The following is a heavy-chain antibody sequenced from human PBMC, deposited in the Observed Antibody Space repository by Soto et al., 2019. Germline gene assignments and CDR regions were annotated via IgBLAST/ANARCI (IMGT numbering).Heavy chain of an antibody. CDR3: ARMARYSSGFDY. V-gene: IGHV4-59*01. D-gene: IGHD6-19*01. CDR2: IYYSGST. J-gene: IGHJ4*02. Sequence: SETLSLTCTVSGGSISSYYWSWIRQPPGKGLEWIGYIYYSGSTNYNPSLKSRVTISVDTSKNQFSLKLSSVTAADTAVYYCARMARYSSGFDYWGQGTLVTVSS. CDR1: GGSISSYY.